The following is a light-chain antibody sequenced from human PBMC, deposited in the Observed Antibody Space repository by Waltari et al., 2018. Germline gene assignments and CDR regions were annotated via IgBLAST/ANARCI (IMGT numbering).Light chain of an antibody. CDR1: QSVLSSSNNKNY. J-gene: IGKJ3*01. CDR2: WAS. CDR3: QQYYDTPIT. V-gene: IGKV4-1*01. Sequence: DIVMTQSPDSLAVSLCERATIYCKSSQSVLSSSNNKNYLAWYQQKPGQPPKLLIYWASTRESGVPDRFSGSGSGTDFTLAISSLQAEDVAVYYCQQYYDTPITFGPGTKVDI.